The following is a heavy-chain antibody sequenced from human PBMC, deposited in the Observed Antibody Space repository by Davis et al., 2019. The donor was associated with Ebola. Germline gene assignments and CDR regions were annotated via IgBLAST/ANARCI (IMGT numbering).Heavy chain of an antibody. CDR3: AKSSSRFASHAFDI. D-gene: IGHD6-13*01. V-gene: IGHV3-23*01. CDR1: GFTFSDFA. Sequence: GESLKISCTASGFTFSDFALSWVRQAPGKGLEWVSTISGDGSTTYYADPVEGRFTVSRDRSRTTLLLQMNSLRAEDSAIYYCAKSSSRFASHAFDIWGQGAMVIVSS. J-gene: IGHJ3*02. CDR2: ISGDGSTT.